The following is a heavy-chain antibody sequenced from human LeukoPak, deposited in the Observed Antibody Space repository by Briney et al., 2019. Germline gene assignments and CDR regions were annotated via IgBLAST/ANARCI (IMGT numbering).Heavy chain of an antibody. V-gene: IGHV4-59*08. CDR1: GGSISSYY. Sequence: PSDTLSLTCTVSGGSISSYYWSWIRQPPGKGRVWIGYLYYCGCTNYNPSLKSRVTISVDTSKNQFSLKLCSVTAADTAVYYCARKGGVYYDSSGYYVGNWFDPWGQGTLVTVSS. CDR2: LYYCGCT. J-gene: IGHJ5*02. CDR3: ARKGGVYYDSSGYYVGNWFDP. D-gene: IGHD3-22*01.